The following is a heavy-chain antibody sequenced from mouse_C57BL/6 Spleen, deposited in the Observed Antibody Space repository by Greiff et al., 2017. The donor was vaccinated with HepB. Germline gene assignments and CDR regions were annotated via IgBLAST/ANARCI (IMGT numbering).Heavy chain of an antibody. V-gene: IGHV1-82*01. J-gene: IGHJ2*01. Sequence: QVQLQHSGPELVKPGASVKISCKASGYAFSSSWMNWVKQRPGKGLEWIGRIYPGDGDTNYNGKFKGKATLTADKSSSTAYMQLSSLTSEDSAVYFCAGKYGSSYVLDYWGQGTTLTVSS. CDR3: AGKYGSSYVLDY. CDR1: GYAFSSSW. D-gene: IGHD1-1*01. CDR2: IYPGDGDT.